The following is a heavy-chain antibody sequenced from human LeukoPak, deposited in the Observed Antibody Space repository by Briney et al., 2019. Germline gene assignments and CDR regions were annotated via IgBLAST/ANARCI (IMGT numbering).Heavy chain of an antibody. CDR2: INPNSGGT. V-gene: IGHV1-2*02. CDR3: ARSWEQSIDY. Sequence: ASVKVSCKASGYTFTGYYMRWVRQAPGQGLEWMGWINPNSGGTNYAQKLQGRVTMTRDTSISTAYMELSRLRSDDTAVYYCARSWEQSIDYWGQGTLVTVSS. J-gene: IGHJ4*02. D-gene: IGHD1-26*01. CDR1: GYTFTGYY.